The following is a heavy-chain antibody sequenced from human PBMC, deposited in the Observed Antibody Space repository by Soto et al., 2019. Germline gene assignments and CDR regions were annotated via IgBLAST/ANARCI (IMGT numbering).Heavy chain of an antibody. Sequence: QVQLVQSGAEVKKPGASVKVSCKASGYTFTSYGISWVRQAPGQGLEWMGWISAYNDNTNYAQKLQGRVTMTTDTSTSTAYMELRSLRSDDTAVYYCARVDFWSGYYKKYYYYYMDVWGKGTTVTVSS. J-gene: IGHJ6*03. V-gene: IGHV1-18*01. CDR1: GYTFTSYG. CDR2: ISAYNDNT. CDR3: ARVDFWSGYYKKYYYYYMDV. D-gene: IGHD3-3*01.